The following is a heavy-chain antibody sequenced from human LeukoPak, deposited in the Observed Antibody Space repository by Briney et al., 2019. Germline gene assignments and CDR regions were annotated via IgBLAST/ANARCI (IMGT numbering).Heavy chain of an antibody. CDR3: ARVDVLLWFGESGGFDP. V-gene: IGHV1-18*01. Sequence: ASVKVSCKASGYTFSSYGLSWVRQAPGQGLEWMGWINAYNGNTNYAQKLQGRVTMTTDTSTSTAYMELRSLRSDDTAVYYCARVDVLLWFGESGGFDPWGQGTLVTVSS. D-gene: IGHD3-10*01. CDR2: INAYNGNT. CDR1: GYTFSSYG. J-gene: IGHJ5*02.